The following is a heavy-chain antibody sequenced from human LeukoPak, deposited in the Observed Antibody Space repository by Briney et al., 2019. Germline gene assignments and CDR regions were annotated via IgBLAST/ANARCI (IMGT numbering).Heavy chain of an antibody. D-gene: IGHD3-3*01. CDR2: ISYDGSNK. V-gene: IGHV3-30*04. Sequence: GRSLRLSCAASGFTFSSYAMHWVRQAPGKGLKWVAVISYDGSNKYYADSVKGRFTISRDNSKNTLYLQMNSLRAEDTAVYYCARPLYEERLLPDYWGQGTLVTVSS. J-gene: IGHJ4*02. CDR1: GFTFSSYA. CDR3: ARPLYEERLLPDY.